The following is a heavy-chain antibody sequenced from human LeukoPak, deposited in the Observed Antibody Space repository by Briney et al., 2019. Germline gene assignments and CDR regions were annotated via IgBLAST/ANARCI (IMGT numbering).Heavy chain of an antibody. V-gene: IGHV3-21*01. Sequence: PGGSLRLSCAASGVTFNSYTMNWVRQAPGKGLEWVSSISSSSGYIYYADSVKGRFTISRDNAKNSLYLQMNSLRAEDTAVYYCAKAQYCSSASCYVFDYWGQGTLVTVSS. J-gene: IGHJ4*02. CDR3: AKAQYCSSASCYVFDY. D-gene: IGHD2-2*01. CDR1: GVTFNSYT. CDR2: ISSSSGYI.